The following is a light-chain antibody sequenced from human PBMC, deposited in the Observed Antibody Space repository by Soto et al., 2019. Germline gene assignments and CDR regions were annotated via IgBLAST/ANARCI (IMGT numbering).Light chain of an antibody. J-gene: IGLJ3*02. V-gene: IGLV2-8*01. Sequence: QSVLAQPPSASGSHGQSVTISCTGSGSDIGAYNFVSWYQQHPGKAPKLMIFGVTERPSGVPDRFSGSKSGNTASLTVSGLQADDEAVYYCYSYAGRNIWVFGGGTKVTVL. CDR3: YSYAGRNIWV. CDR2: GVT. CDR1: GSDIGAYNF.